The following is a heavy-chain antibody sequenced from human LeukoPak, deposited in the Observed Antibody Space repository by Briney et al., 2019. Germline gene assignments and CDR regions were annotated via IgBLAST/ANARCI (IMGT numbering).Heavy chain of an antibody. CDR1: GFTFTSYA. V-gene: IGHV3-23*01. D-gene: IGHD3-3*01. J-gene: IGHJ4*02. CDR3: SKEPYYGFWSGPPDY. CDR2: ISSSGGST. Sequence: GGSLRLSCAASGFTFTSYAMSWVRQAPGQGLEWVSGISSSGGSTNYAHYVKGRFTISRDNSKNTLYVEMTSLRSEDPAVYYCSKEPYYGFWSGPPDYWGQGTLVTVSS.